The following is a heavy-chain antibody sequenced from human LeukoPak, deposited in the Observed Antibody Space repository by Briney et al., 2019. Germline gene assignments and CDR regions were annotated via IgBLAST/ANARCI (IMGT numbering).Heavy chain of an antibody. CDR2: ISSSSSYI. J-gene: IGHJ4*02. D-gene: IGHD1-26*01. Sequence: GGSLRLSCAASGFSFSSYSMNWVRQAPGKGLEWVSSISSSSSYIYYADSVKGRFTISRDNAKNSLYLQMNSLRAEDTAVYYCASRTVGARFDYWGRGTLVTVSS. CDR1: GFSFSSYS. CDR3: ASRTVGARFDY. V-gene: IGHV3-21*01.